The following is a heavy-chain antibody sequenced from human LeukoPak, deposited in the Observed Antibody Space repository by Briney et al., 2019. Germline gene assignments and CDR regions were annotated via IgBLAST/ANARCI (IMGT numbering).Heavy chain of an antibody. CDR1: GGSISSGSYY. D-gene: IGHD1-26*01. V-gene: IGHV4-61*02. CDR2: IYTSGST. J-gene: IGHJ4*02. Sequence: SETLSLSCTVSGGSISSGSYYWSSIRQPAGKGLVWIGRIYTSGSTNYNPSLKSRVTISVDTSKKQFSLKLSSVTAADTAVYYCARGPLGSYDRRHYWGQGTLVTVSS. CDR3: ARGPLGSYDRRHY.